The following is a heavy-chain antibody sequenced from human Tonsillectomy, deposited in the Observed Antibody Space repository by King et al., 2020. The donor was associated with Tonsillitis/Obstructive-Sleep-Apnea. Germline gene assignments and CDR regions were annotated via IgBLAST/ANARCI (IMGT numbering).Heavy chain of an antibody. CDR2: INHSGST. V-gene: IGHV4-34*01. CDR1: GGSFSGYY. D-gene: IGHD3-3*01. CDR3: AREWAKVTIFGVVIPNWFDP. J-gene: IGHJ5*02. Sequence: VQLQQWGPGLLKPSETLSLTCAVYGGSFSGYYWSWIRQPPGKGLEWIVEINHSGSTNYNPSLKSRVTISVDTSKNQFSLKLSSVTAADTAVYYCAREWAKVTIFGVVIPNWFDPWGQGTLVTVSS.